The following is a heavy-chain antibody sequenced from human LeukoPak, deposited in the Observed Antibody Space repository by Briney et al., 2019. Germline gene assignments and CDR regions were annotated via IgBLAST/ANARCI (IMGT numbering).Heavy chain of an antibody. D-gene: IGHD3-3*01. Sequence: GGSLRLSCEGSGFTFSNYWMGWVRQAPGKGLQWVANIKTDGSEKYYVDSVKGRFTISRDNSKNTLYLQMNSLRAEDTAVYYCAKVPRYDFWSGVYYFDYWGQGTLVTVSS. CDR2: IKTDGSEK. J-gene: IGHJ4*02. CDR1: GFTFSNYW. V-gene: IGHV3-7*03. CDR3: AKVPRYDFWSGVYYFDY.